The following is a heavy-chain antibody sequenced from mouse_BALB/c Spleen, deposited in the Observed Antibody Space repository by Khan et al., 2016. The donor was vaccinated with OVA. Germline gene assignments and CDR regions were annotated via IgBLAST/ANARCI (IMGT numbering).Heavy chain of an antibody. Sequence: DLVKPGASVKLSCKASGYTFTSYWINWIKQRPGQGLEWIGRIGPGSGSTSFNKMFKGKARLTVDTSSSTAYIQLTSLSSEDSAVYYSAGSNCCGSGLYAMDYCGHGTSVTVSS. CDR2: IGPGSGST. CDR1: GYTFTSYW. V-gene: IGHV1S41*01. D-gene: IGHD1-1*01. CDR3: AGSNCCGSGLYAMDY. J-gene: IGHJ4*01.